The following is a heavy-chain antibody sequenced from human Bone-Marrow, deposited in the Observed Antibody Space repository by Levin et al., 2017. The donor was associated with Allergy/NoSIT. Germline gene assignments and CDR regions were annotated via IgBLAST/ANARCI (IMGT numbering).Heavy chain of an antibody. Sequence: PGGSLRLSCAASGFTFTTYKMNWVRQAPGKGLEWISSISTTSNHIYYADSLKGRITVSRDNGKSFLYLQINSLRVEDTGVYYCARVMDTAMVTDYGMDVWGQGTTVTVSS. D-gene: IGHD5-18*01. J-gene: IGHJ6*02. CDR3: ARVMDTAMVTDYGMDV. CDR1: GFTFTTYK. CDR2: ISTTSNHI. V-gene: IGHV3-21*04.